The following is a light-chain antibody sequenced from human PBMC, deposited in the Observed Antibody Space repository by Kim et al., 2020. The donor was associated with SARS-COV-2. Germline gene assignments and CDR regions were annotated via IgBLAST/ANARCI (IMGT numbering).Light chain of an antibody. CDR3: AAWDDSLSAWV. CDR2: RNN. CDR1: SSNIGSGY. J-gene: IGLJ3*02. V-gene: IGLV1-47*01. Sequence: GQRVTISCSGSSSNIGSGYVHWYQQVPGTAPKLLMYRNNQSPSGVPDRFSGSKSGTSASLAISGLRSEDEGDYYCAAWDDSLSAWVFGGGTQLTVL.